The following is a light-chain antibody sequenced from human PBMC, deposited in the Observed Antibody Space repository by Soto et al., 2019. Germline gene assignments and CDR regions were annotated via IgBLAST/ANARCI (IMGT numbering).Light chain of an antibody. J-gene: IGLJ2*01. Sequence: QSVLTQPPSVSASPGQKVTISCSGSSSNIGSNYVSWYQHLPGTAPKLLIYDNNKRPSGIPDRFSASKSGTSATLGITGLQTGDEAYYYCGTWDSSLSGVVFGGGTKVTV. CDR3: GTWDSSLSGVV. CDR2: DNN. CDR1: SSNIGSNY. V-gene: IGLV1-51*01.